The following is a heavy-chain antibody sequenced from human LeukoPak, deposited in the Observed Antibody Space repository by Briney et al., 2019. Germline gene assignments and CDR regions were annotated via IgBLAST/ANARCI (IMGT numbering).Heavy chain of an antibody. Sequence: GGSLRLSCAASGFTFDDYAMHWVRQAPGKSLEWVSGISWNSGSIGYADSVKGRFTISRDNAKNSLYLQMNSLRAEDTALYYCAKDTFLDYWGQGTLVTVSS. J-gene: IGHJ4*02. V-gene: IGHV3-9*01. D-gene: IGHD3-3*01. CDR1: GFTFDDYA. CDR3: AKDTFLDY. CDR2: ISWNSGSI.